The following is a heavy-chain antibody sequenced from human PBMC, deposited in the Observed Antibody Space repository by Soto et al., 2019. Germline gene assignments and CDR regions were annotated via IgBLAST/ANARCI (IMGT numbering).Heavy chain of an antibody. J-gene: IGHJ5*02. V-gene: IGHV3-33*01. D-gene: IGHD3-3*01. CDR1: GFTFSSYG. CDR3: ARDSRYYDFWSGYYATWLDH. Sequence: QVQLVESGGGVVQPGRSLRLSCAASGFTFSSYGMHWVRQAPGKGLEWVVVIWYDVRHKYYADSVKARFTISRDNSKNTMYRRMNGLRAADTAVYYCARDSRYYDFWSGYYATWLDHCGQGTLLTASS. CDR2: IWYDVRHK.